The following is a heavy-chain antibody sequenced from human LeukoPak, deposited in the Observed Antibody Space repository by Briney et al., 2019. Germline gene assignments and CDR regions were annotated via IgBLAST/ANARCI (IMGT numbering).Heavy chain of an antibody. Sequence: GESPRLSCVASGFTFSDYWMTWVRQAPGKGLEWVANIKQDGSDKKYVDSVKGRFTISRDNAKNSLYLQMDSLRDEDTAVYYCARGGGDYWGQGTLVTVTS. V-gene: IGHV3-7*01. CDR1: GFTFSDYW. CDR3: ARGGGDY. D-gene: IGHD1-26*01. J-gene: IGHJ4*02. CDR2: IKQDGSDK.